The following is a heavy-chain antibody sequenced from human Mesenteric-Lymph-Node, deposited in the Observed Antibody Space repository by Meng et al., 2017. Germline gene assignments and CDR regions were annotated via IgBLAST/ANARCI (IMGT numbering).Heavy chain of an antibody. CDR2: IYYSGST. D-gene: IGHD2-21*02. CDR3: ARDYCGGDCYSGGTWFDS. V-gene: IGHV4-31*03. Sequence: QVQLQESGPGLVKPSQTLSLTCTVSGASINNGAYYWSWIRQHPGKGLEWIGYIYYSGSTYYNPSLKSRVTISVDTSKNQFSLKLSSVTAADTAVYYCARDYCGGDCYSGGTWFDSWGQGTLVTVSS. J-gene: IGHJ5*01. CDR1: GASINNGAYY.